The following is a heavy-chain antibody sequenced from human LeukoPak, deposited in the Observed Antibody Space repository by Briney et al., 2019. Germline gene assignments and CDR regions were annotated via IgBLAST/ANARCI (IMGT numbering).Heavy chain of an antibody. J-gene: IGHJ3*02. Sequence: SQTLSLTCTVSGGSISSGGYYWSWIRQHPGKGLEWIGYIYYSGSTYYNPSLKSRVTISVDTSKNQFSLKLSSVTAADTAVYYCARFMTTVTPRLEEAFDIWGQGTMVTVSS. CDR1: GGSISSGGYY. CDR3: ARFMTTVTPRLEEAFDI. V-gene: IGHV4-31*03. D-gene: IGHD4-17*01. CDR2: IYYSGST.